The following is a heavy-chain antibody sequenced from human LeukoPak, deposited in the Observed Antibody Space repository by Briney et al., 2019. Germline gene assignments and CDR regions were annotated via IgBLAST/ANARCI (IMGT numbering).Heavy chain of an antibody. Sequence: GGSLRLSCAASGFTFSSYAMSWVRQAPGKGLEWVSAISGSGGSTYYADSVKGRFTISRDNSKNTLYLQMNSLRAEDTAVYYCAKVKVVVAATPDYFDYWGQRTLVTVSS. CDR2: ISGSGGST. CDR1: GFTFSSYA. CDR3: AKVKVVVAATPDYFDY. V-gene: IGHV3-23*01. D-gene: IGHD2-15*01. J-gene: IGHJ4*02.